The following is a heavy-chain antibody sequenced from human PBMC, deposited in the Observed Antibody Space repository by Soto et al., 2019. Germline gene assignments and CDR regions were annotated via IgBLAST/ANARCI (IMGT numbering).Heavy chain of an antibody. Sequence: ASVKVSCKASGYTFTSYYVHWVRQAPAQGLEWMGMINPSGGSTNYAQKFQGRVTMTRDTSTSTVYMELSSLRSEDTAVYYCARRYSSRWHFDYWGQGTLVTVSS. CDR1: GYTFTSYY. CDR2: INPSGGST. J-gene: IGHJ4*02. D-gene: IGHD6-13*01. CDR3: ARRYSSRWHFDY. V-gene: IGHV1-46*03.